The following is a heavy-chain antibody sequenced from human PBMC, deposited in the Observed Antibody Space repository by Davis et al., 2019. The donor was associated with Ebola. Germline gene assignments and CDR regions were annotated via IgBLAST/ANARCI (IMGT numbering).Heavy chain of an antibody. V-gene: IGHV3-74*01. Sequence: PGGSLRLSCAASGFTISNFWMHWVRQAPGKGLVWVSRVNSEGTRINYADSVQGRFTISRDNAKTTLYLHMASLGADDTAVYYCARAPTTAISQRGDFDLWGRGTLVVVSS. CDR3: ARAPTTAISQRGDFDL. CDR1: GFTISNFW. CDR2: VNSEGTRI. J-gene: IGHJ2*01. D-gene: IGHD4-17*01.